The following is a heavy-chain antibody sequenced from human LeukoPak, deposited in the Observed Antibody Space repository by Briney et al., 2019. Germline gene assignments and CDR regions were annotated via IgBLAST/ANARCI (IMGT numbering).Heavy chain of an antibody. CDR2: INHSGST. Sequence: SETLSLTCAVYGGSFSGYYWSWIRQPPGKGLEWIGEINHSGSTNYNPSLKSRVTISVDTSKNQFSLKLSSVTAADTAVYYCARARIAAAASHFDYWGQGTLVTVSS. CDR3: ARARIAAAASHFDY. V-gene: IGHV4-34*01. J-gene: IGHJ4*02. D-gene: IGHD6-13*01. CDR1: GGSFSGYY.